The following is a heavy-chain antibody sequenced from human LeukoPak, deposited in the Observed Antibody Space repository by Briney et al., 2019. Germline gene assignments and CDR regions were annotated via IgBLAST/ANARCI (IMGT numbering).Heavy chain of an antibody. CDR2: INHSGST. CDR3: ARGWAAAAADLDY. CDR1: GGSFSGYY. Sequence: NASETLSLTCAVYGGSFSGYYWSWIRQPPGKGLEWIGEINHSGSTNYNPSLKSRVTISVDTSKNQFSLKLSSVTAADTAVYYCARGWAAAAADLDYWGQGTLVTVSS. J-gene: IGHJ4*02. D-gene: IGHD6-13*01. V-gene: IGHV4-34*01.